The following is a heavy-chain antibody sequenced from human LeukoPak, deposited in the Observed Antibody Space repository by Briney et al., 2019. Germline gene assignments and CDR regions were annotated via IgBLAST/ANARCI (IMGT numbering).Heavy chain of an antibody. D-gene: IGHD6-13*01. J-gene: IGHJ6*02. Sequence: ASVKVSCKASGYTFTSYDINWVRQATRQGLEWMGWMNPNSGNTGYAQKFQGRVTMTRNTSISTAYMELSSLRSEDTAVYYCARCIAAAGIYYYYGMDVWGQGTTVTVSS. CDR3: ARCIAAAGIYYYYGMDV. V-gene: IGHV1-8*01. CDR2: MNPNSGNT. CDR1: GYTFTSYD.